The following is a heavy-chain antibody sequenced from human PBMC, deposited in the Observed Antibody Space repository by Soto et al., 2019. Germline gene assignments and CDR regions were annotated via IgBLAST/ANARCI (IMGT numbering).Heavy chain of an antibody. J-gene: IGHJ4*02. V-gene: IGHV4-39*01. CDR2: IYYSGST. CDR1: GGSISSSSYY. CDR3: AMPAAGMYRDY. Sequence: QLQLQESGPGLVKPSETLSLTCTVSGGSISSSSYYWGWIRQPPGKGLEWIGSIYYSGSTYYNPSLKSRVTISVDTSKNQFSLKLSSVTAADTAVYYCAMPAAGMYRDYWGQGTLVTVSS. D-gene: IGHD6-13*01.